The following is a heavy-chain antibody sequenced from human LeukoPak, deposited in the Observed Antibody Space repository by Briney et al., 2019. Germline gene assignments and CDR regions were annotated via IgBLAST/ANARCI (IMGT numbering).Heavy chain of an antibody. J-gene: IGHJ4*02. CDR3: ARDTSSYPQFDD. Sequence: GRSLRLSCAVSGFTFGNYGMHWVRQAPGRGLEWVADIWNDGNNKYYADSVRGRFTISRDNSKNTLYLQMNSLRVDDTARYYCARDTSSYPQFDDWGQGTLVTVSS. D-gene: IGHD3-16*02. V-gene: IGHV3-33*08. CDR2: IWNDGNNK. CDR1: GFTFGNYG.